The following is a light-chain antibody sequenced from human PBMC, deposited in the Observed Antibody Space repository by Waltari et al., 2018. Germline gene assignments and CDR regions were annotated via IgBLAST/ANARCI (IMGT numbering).Light chain of an antibody. Sequence: DIVMTQSPDSLAVSLGEWAPLNCKSTQSVLYSSNNKNYLAWHQQKPGQPPKLLIYWASTRESGVPDRFSGSGSGTDFTLTISSLQAEDVAVYYCQQYYSTPPTFGPGTKVDIK. CDR2: WAS. J-gene: IGKJ3*01. CDR1: QSVLYSSNNKNY. CDR3: QQYYSTPPT. V-gene: IGKV4-1*01.